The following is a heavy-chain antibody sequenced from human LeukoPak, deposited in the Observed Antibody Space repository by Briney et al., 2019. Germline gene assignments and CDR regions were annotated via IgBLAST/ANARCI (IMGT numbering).Heavy chain of an antibody. Sequence: SETLSLTCTVSGGSINRYFWSWIRQPPGKGLEWIGHIYYSGTTNYNPSLKSRVTVSVDMSKNQFSLKLTSVTAADTAVYYCARGKVVAGTPGQNSWDYWGQGTLVTVSS. CDR2: IYYSGTT. V-gene: IGHV4-59*01. CDR1: GGSINRYF. CDR3: ARGKVVAGTPGQNSWDY. D-gene: IGHD6-19*01. J-gene: IGHJ4*02.